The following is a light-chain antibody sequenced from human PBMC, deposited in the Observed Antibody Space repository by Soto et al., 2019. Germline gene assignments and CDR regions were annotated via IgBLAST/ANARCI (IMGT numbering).Light chain of an antibody. CDR3: QQANSFPLT. J-gene: IGKJ4*01. CDR2: QAS. V-gene: IGKV1-5*03. CDR1: QSISNW. Sequence: DIQMTQSPSTLSASVGDRVIITCRASQSISNWLAWYQQKPGRLPRLLIYQASTLESGVPSRFSGSGSGTEFTLTISSLQPDDFATYYCQQANSFPLTFGGGTKVDIK.